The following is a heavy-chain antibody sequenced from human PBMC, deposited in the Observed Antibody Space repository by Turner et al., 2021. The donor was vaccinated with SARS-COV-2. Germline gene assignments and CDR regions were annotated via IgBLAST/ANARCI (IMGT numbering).Heavy chain of an antibody. Sequence: QVQLVQSGAEVKKPGASVKVSCKVSGYTLTELSMHWVRQAPGKGLEWMGGFDPEDGETIYAQKFQGRVTMTEDTSTDTAYMELSSLRYEDTAVYYCATGVAVTGTPSAYYYYYGMDVWGQGTTVTVSS. V-gene: IGHV1-24*01. CDR3: ATGVAVTGTPSAYYYYYGMDV. CDR2: FDPEDGET. CDR1: GYTLTELS. D-gene: IGHD6-19*01. J-gene: IGHJ6*02.